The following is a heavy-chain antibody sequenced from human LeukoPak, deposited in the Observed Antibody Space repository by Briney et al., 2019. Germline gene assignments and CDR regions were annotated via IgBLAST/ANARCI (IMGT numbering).Heavy chain of an antibody. CDR1: GFTFNSYE. J-gene: IGHJ4*02. V-gene: IGHV3-48*03. Sequence: GGSLRLSCAASGFTFNSYEMNWVRQAPGRGLEWVSYIGGSGNTIYYADSVKGRFTISRDNAKNSLYLQMNSLRAEDTAVYYCARDRRWLQLPLLDYWGQGSLVTVSS. CDR3: ARDRRWLQLPLLDY. D-gene: IGHD5-24*01. CDR2: IGGSGNTI.